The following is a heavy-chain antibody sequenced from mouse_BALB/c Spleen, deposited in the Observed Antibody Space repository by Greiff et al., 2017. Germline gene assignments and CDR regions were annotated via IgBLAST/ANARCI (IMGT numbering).Heavy chain of an antibody. CDR2: ISTYYGDA. D-gene: IGHD2-4*01. CDR1: GYTFTDYA. CDR3: ARSGYDYAFAY. J-gene: IGHJ3*01. V-gene: IGHV1S137*01. Sequence: QVHVKQSGAELVRPGVSVKISCKGSGYTFTDYAMHWVKQSHAKSLEWIGVISTYYGDASYNQKFKGKATMTVDKSSSTAYMELARLTSEDSAIYYCARSGYDYAFAYWGQGTLVTVSA.